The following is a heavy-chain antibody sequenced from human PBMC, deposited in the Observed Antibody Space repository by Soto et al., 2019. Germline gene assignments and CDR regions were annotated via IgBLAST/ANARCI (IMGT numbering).Heavy chain of an antibody. D-gene: IGHD4-17*01. CDR2: IYYSGST. Sequence: PSETLSLTCTVSGGSISSYYWSWIRQPPGKGLEWIGYIYYSGSTNYNPSLKSRVTISVDTSKNQFSLKLSSVTAADTAVYYCARDYGEWSYFDYWGQGTLVTVSS. V-gene: IGHV4-59*01. CDR3: ARDYGEWSYFDY. CDR1: GGSISSYY. J-gene: IGHJ4*02.